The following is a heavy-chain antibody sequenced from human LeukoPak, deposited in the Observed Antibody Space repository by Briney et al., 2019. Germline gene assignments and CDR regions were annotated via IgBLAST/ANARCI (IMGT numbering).Heavy chain of an antibody. CDR3: ARSMIAAVRYQTAYYYYMDV. J-gene: IGHJ6*03. V-gene: IGHV5-51*01. CDR2: IYPGDSDT. Sequence: GESLKISCKGSGYSFTSYWIGWVRQMPGKGLEGMGIIYPGDSDTRYSRSFQGQVTISADKSISTAYLQWSSLKASDTAMYYCARSMIAAVRYQTAYYYYMDVWGKGTTVTVSS. D-gene: IGHD6-13*01. CDR1: GYSFTSYW.